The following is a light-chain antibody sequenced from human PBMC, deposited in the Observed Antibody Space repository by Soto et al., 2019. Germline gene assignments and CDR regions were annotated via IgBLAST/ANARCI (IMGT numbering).Light chain of an antibody. CDR3: QKYNSYPYT. J-gene: IGKJ2*01. Sequence: DIQMTQSPSTLSASVGDRVTITCRASQSICSWLAWYQQKPGKAPKLLIYKASSLESGVPSRFSGSGSGTEFTLTISSLQPDDFATYYCQKYNSYPYTFGQGTKLEIK. CDR1: QSICSW. CDR2: KAS. V-gene: IGKV1-5*03.